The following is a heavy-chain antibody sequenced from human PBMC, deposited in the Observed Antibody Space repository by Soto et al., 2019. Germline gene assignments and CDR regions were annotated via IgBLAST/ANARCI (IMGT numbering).Heavy chain of an antibody. J-gene: IGHJ4*02. CDR1: GGSVNSGDYY. Sequence: SETLSLTCTVSGGSVNSGDYYWSWIRQPPGKGLDWIGYISYSGTTYYKPSLRSRITISLHTSKNQFSLRLASVTAADTAVYHCARTNYDYVWGSYRFDYWGQGTLVTVSS. V-gene: IGHV4-30-4*01. D-gene: IGHD3-16*02. CDR2: ISYSGTT. CDR3: ARTNYDYVWGSYRFDY.